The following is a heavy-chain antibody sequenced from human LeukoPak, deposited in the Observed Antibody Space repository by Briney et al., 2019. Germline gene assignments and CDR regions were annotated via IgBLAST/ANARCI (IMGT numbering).Heavy chain of an antibody. CDR3: ARSVVVVAAATKPASYFDY. Sequence: PSETLSLTCAVYGGSFSGYYWSWIRQPPGKGLEWIGEINHSGSTNYNPSLKSRVTISVDTSKNQFPLKLSSVTAADTAVYYCARSVVVVAAATKPASYFDYWGQGTLVTVSS. CDR2: INHSGST. D-gene: IGHD2-15*01. V-gene: IGHV4-34*01. CDR1: GGSFSGYY. J-gene: IGHJ4*02.